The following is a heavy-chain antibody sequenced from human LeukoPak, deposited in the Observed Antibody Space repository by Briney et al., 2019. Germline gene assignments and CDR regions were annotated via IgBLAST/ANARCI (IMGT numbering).Heavy chain of an antibody. CDR2: IYYSGST. D-gene: IGHD3-3*01. V-gene: IGHV4-61*01. CDR1: GYSISSSYY. J-gene: IGHJ6*03. CDR3: ARDANRIFGVVFTGYYYMDV. Sequence: MPSETLSLTCTVSGYSISSSYYWSWIRQPPGKGLEWIGYIYYSGSTNYNPSLKSRVTISVDTSKNQFSLKLSSVTAADTAVYYCARDANRIFGVVFTGYYYMDVWGKGTTVTVSS.